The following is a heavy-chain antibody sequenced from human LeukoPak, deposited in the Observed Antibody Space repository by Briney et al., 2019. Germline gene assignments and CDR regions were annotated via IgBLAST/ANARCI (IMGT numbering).Heavy chain of an antibody. CDR2: IYHSGST. J-gene: IGHJ4*02. CDR3: ARITRHSYGYGYFDY. D-gene: IGHD5-18*01. Sequence: PSETLSLTCTVSGGSISSYYWGWIRQPPGKGLEWIGSIYHSGSTYYNPSLKSRVTISVDTSKNQFSLKLSSVTAADTAVYYCARITRHSYGYGYFDYWGQGTLVTVSS. V-gene: IGHV4-38-2*02. CDR1: GGSISSYY.